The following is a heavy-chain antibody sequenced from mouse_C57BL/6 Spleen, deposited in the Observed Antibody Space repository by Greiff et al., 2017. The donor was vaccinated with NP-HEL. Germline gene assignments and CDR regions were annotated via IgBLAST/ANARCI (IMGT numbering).Heavy chain of an antibody. CDR2: IYPGDGDT. D-gene: IGHD2-2*01. J-gene: IGHJ3*01. CDR1: GYAFSSYW. CDR3: AKKGGVYYGYSWFAY. Sequence: VQLQQSGAELVKPGASVKISCKASGYAFSSYWMNWVKQRPGKGLEWIGKIYPGDGDTNYNGKVKGKATLTADKSSNTAYMQISSLTSEDTAVSVCAKKGGVYYGYSWFAYWGQGTLVTVSA. V-gene: IGHV1-80*01.